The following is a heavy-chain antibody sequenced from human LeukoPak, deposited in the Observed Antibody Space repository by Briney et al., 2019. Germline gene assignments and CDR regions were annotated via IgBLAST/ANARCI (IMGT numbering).Heavy chain of an antibody. V-gene: IGHV3-7*01. D-gene: IGHD4-17*01. CDR1: GFTFSTYW. J-gene: IGHJ4*02. CDR2: INQDESKK. Sequence: GGSLRLSCAASGFTFSTYWMTWVRQAPGKGLEWVAYINQDESKKYYVDSVRGRFTISRDNAKKSLNLQMNSLGVEDTAVYFCARDGGHHGDLDYWGKGTLVTVSS. CDR3: ARDGGHHGDLDY.